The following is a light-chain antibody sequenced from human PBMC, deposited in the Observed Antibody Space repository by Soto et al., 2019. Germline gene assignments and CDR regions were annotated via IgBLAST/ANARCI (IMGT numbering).Light chain of an antibody. V-gene: IGKV3-20*01. CDR1: QSVMSIF. CDR2: GTS. Sequence: EIVLTQSPGTLSLSPGERATLSCRASQSVMSIFLAWYQQKPGQAPRLLIYGTSTRATGIPDRFSGSGSGTDFTLTISRLEPEDFAVYYCQQYDSSRTFGQGTKVEMK. J-gene: IGKJ1*01. CDR3: QQYDSSRT.